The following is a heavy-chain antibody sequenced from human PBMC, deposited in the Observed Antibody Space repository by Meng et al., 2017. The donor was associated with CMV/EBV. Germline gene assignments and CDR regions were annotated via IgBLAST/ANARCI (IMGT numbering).Heavy chain of an antibody. D-gene: IGHD2-15*01. J-gene: IGHJ4*02. V-gene: IGHV3-15*01. CDR3: TTDPQGSNFDY. CDR2: IKSKTDGGTT. Sequence: CAGSGFTFSSAWMSWVRQAPAKGLEWVGRIKSKTDGGTTDYAAPVKGRFTISRDDSKNTLYLQMNSLKTEDTAVYYCTTDPQGSNFDYWGQGTLVTVSS. CDR1: GFTFSSAW.